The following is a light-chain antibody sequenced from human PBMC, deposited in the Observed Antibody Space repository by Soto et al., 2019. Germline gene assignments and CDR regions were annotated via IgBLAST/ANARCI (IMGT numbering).Light chain of an antibody. J-gene: IGKJ1*01. CDR1: QSIRYW. CDR2: DAS. Sequence: DIHITQSPSTLSASVGDRATITCRASQSIRYWLAWFQQKAGKAPKLLIYDASSLKSGVPFRFSGSGSGTDFTLTISNLQPEDFATYYCQQSFTTWTFGQGTKVDI. V-gene: IGKV1-5*01. CDR3: QQSFTTWT.